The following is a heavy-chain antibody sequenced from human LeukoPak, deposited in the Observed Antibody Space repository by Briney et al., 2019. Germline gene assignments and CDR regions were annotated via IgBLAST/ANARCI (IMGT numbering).Heavy chain of an antibody. J-gene: IGHJ4*02. CDR3: AGEPHYGDYSLFDY. CDR2: INSDGSST. V-gene: IGHV3-74*01. Sequence: GGSLRLSCAASGFTFSSYWMHWVRQAPGKGLVWVSRINSDGSSTSYADSVKGRFTISRDSAKNTLYLQMNSLRAEDTAVYYCAGEPHYGDYSLFDYWGQGTVVTVSS. CDR1: GFTFSSYW. D-gene: IGHD4-17*01.